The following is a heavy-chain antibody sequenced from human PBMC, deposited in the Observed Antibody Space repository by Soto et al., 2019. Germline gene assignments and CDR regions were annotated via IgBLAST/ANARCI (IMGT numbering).Heavy chain of an antibody. D-gene: IGHD3-16*01. Sequence: QVQLQESGPGLVKPSGTLSLTCAVSGGSISSSNWWSWVRQPPGKGLEWIGEIYHSGSTNYNPSLKSRGTMAGDQSSTPIALKPSSVTAADTAVYSCARTPGDGYPGYDFDSWGQGTLVTVSS. CDR3: ARTPGDGYPGYDFDS. J-gene: IGHJ4*02. V-gene: IGHV4-4*02. CDR1: GGSISSSNW. CDR2: IYHSGST.